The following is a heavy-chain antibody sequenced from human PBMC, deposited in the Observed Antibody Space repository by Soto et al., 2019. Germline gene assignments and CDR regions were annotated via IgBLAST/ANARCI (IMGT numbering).Heavy chain of an antibody. CDR2: ISCSGGST. V-gene: IGHV3-23*01. CDR1: GFNFSSYA. D-gene: IGHD3-22*01. CDR3: AKDGSAYYYDSSGYYLPFNLDY. J-gene: IGHJ4*02. Sequence: PGGSLRLPCSASGFNFSSYAKSWVRQAPGKGPEWVLAISCSGGSTYYADPVKGRFTIFRDKSKNQPYPQMNSLRAQDQAGNLLAKDGSAYYYDSSGYYLPFNLDYWGQGTLVTVSS.